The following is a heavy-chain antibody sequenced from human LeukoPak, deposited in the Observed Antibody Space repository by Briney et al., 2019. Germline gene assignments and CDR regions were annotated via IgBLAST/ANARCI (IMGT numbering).Heavy chain of an antibody. J-gene: IGHJ4*02. D-gene: IGHD6-13*01. CDR2: ISWNSGSI. Sequence: PGGSPRLSCAASGFTFDDYAMHWVRQAPGKGLEWVSGISWNSGSIGYADSVKGRFTISRDNAKNSLYLQMNSLRAEDTALYYCAKARRGYSSSWYEGDFDYWGQGTLVTVSS. CDR3: AKARRGYSSSWYEGDFDY. V-gene: IGHV3-9*01. CDR1: GFTFDDYA.